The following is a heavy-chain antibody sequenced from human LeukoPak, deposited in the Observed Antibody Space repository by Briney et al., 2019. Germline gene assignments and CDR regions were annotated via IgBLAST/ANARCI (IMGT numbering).Heavy chain of an antibody. CDR2: ISYDGSNK. CDR3: AKRPEANSSSWYFLDY. CDR1: GFTFSSYA. Sequence: GGSLRLSCVVSGFTFSSYAMSWVRQAPGKGLEWVAVISYDGSNKYYADSVKGRFTISRDNSKNTLYLQMNSLRAEDTAVYYCAKRPEANSSSWYFLDYWGQGTLVTVSS. V-gene: IGHV3-30*18. J-gene: IGHJ4*02. D-gene: IGHD6-13*01.